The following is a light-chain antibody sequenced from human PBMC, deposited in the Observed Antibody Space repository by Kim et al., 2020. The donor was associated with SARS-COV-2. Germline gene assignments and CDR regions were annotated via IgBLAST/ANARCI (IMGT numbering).Light chain of an antibody. CDR1: SLRSYY. J-gene: IGLJ3*02. CDR2: GKN. Sequence: SSELTQDPAVSVALGQTVRITCQGDSLRSYYASWYQQKPGQAPVLVIYGKNNRPSGIPDRFSGSSSGNTASLTITGAQAEDEADYYCNSRDSSCNHRLFG. CDR3: NSRDSSCNHRL. V-gene: IGLV3-19*01.